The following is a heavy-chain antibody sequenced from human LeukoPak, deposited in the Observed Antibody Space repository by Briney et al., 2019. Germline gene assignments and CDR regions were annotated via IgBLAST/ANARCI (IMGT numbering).Heavy chain of an antibody. J-gene: IGHJ4*02. CDR3: AREGAAAGTGIDY. CDR1: GFTFSTYE. D-gene: IGHD6-13*01. Sequence: GGSLRLSCAASGFTFSTYEMNWVRRAPGKGLEWVSYIVCCGTTTYYADSVKGRFTISRDNAKHSLYLQMNSLRAEDTAVYYCAREGAAAGTGIDYWGQGTLVTVSS. CDR2: IVCCGTTT. V-gene: IGHV3-48*03.